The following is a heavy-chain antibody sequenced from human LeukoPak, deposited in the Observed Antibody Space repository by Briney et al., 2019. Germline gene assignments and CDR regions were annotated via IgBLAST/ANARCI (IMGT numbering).Heavy chain of an antibody. J-gene: IGHJ4*02. V-gene: IGHV4-59*12. Sequence: PSETLSLTCTVSGGSISSYYWSWIRQPPGKGLEWIGYIYYSGTTNYNPSLKSRVTISVDTSKNQFSLKLSSVTAADTAVYYCARVRNPLTGIDYWGQGTLVTVSS. CDR2: IYYSGTT. CDR1: GGSISSYY. CDR3: ARVRNPLTGIDY. D-gene: IGHD1-20*01.